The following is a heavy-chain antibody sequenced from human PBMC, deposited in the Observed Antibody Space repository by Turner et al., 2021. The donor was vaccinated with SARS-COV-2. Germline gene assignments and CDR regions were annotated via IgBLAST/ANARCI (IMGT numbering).Heavy chain of an antibody. CDR1: GGTFSSYA. V-gene: IGHV1-69*01. Sequence: QVQLVQSGAEVKKPGSSVKVSCKASGGTFSSYAISWVRQAPGHGLEWMGGIIPIFGTTNYAQKFQGRVTITADESTITAYMEVSSLRSEDTAVYYCARAAQLTVWFDPWGQGTLVTVSS. CDR2: IIPIFGTT. J-gene: IGHJ5*02. D-gene: IGHD3-9*01. CDR3: ARAAQLTVWFDP.